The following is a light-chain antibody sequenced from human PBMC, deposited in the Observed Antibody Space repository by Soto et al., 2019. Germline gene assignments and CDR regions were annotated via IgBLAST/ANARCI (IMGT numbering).Light chain of an antibody. V-gene: IGKV1-5*03. CDR1: QTISSW. CDR2: KAS. CDR3: QHSKSYSLA. J-gene: IGKJ1*01. Sequence: DIPMTQSPSTLSGSVGDRVTTTCRASQTISSWLAWYQQKPGKAPKLLIYKASNLKSGVPSRFSGSGSGTEFRLTISSLQPDDLVTYYCQHSKSYSLACGQGTKVELK.